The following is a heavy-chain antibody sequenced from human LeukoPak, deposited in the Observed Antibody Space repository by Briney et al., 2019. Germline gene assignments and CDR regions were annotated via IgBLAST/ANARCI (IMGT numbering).Heavy chain of an antibody. CDR1: GGSLNFFY. Sequence: SETLSLTCTVSGGSLNFFYWSWTRQPPGKGLEWIGYISYTGTTYYNPSLKSRVTISLDTSKNHFSLNLGSATAADTAVYYCARDFARNSGDYGNDGFDIWGLGTMVTVSS. D-gene: IGHD4-17*01. V-gene: IGHV4-59*01. J-gene: IGHJ3*02. CDR2: ISYTGTT. CDR3: ARDFARNSGDYGNDGFDI.